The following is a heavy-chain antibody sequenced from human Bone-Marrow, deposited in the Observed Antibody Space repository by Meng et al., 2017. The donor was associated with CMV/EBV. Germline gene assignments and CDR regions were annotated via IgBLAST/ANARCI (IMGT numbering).Heavy chain of an antibody. J-gene: IGHJ6*02. D-gene: IGHD2-2*02. CDR2: IYPGDSDT. Sequence: GGSLRLSCKGSGYSFTSYWIGWVRQMPGKGLEWMGIIYPGDSDTRYSPSFQGQVTISADKSISTAYLQWSSLKASDTAMYYCARHGDIVVVPAAIGAGAYYYGMDVWGQGTTVTVYS. CDR1: GYSFTSYW. CDR3: ARHGDIVVVPAAIGAGAYYYGMDV. V-gene: IGHV5-51*01.